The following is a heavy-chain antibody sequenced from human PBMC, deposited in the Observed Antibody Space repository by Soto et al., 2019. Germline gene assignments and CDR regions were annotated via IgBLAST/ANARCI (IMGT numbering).Heavy chain of an antibody. CDR3: ARVEGTAMVTATPDY. D-gene: IGHD5-18*01. CDR2: IIPIFGTA. V-gene: IGHV1-69*13. CDR1: GYTFTSYG. J-gene: IGHJ4*02. Sequence: SVKVSCKASGYTFTSYGISWVRQAPVQGLEWMGGIIPIFGTANYAQKFQGRVTITADESTSTAYMELSSLRSEDTAVYYCARVEGTAMVTATPDYWGQGTLVTVSS.